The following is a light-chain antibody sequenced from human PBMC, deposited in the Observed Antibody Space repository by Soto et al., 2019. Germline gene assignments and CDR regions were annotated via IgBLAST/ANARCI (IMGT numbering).Light chain of an antibody. CDR3: QQYKNWPPLS. CDR2: AAS. CDR1: QSVGTA. Sequence: DIVMTHSPATLSVSPGQTATLSSRASQSVGTAVAWYQHKPGQAPRLLIVAASIRATGVPGRFSGGGSGTEFTLTISSLQSEDFAVYYCQQYKNWPPLSFGGGTTVEIK. J-gene: IGKJ4*01. V-gene: IGKV3-15*01.